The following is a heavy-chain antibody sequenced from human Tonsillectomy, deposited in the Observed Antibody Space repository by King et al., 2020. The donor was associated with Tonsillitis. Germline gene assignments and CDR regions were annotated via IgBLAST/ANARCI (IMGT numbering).Heavy chain of an antibody. J-gene: IGHJ6*03. CDR3: AKYSGRHYYNCYTDV. CDR2: IHDSGAGT. D-gene: IGHD1-26*01. V-gene: IGHV3-23*04. Sequence: VQLVESGGGLVQPGGSLRLSCAASGFTFSSYAMAWVRQAPGKGLEWVSLIHDSGAGTYYADSVKGRLAISRDNSRNTLYLQMSSLRAEDTAIYYCAKYSGRHYYNCYTDVWGKGTTVTVSS. CDR1: GFTFSSYA.